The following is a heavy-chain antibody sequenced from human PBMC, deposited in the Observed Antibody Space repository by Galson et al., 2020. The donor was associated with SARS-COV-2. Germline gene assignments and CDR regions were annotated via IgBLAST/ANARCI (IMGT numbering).Heavy chain of an antibody. CDR3: AREPDDHSSSWYDY. Sequence: GGSLRLSCAASGFTLSRSAMHWVRQAPGKGLEWVSIISYDGTTRYNSDSMKGRFTISRDISKNTLYLQMNSLRPEDTAVYYCAREPDDHSSSWYDYWGQGTLVTVSS. CDR1: GFTLSRSA. J-gene: IGHJ4*02. D-gene: IGHD6-13*01. CDR2: ISYDGTTR. V-gene: IGHV3-30*04.